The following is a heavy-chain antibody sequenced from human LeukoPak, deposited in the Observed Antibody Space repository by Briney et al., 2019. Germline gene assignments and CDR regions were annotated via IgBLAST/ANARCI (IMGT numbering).Heavy chain of an antibody. CDR3: ARSTVDIVATKLYYYYYYMDV. CDR2: IYSGGST. V-gene: IGHV3-53*01. J-gene: IGHJ6*03. CDR1: GFTVSSNY. D-gene: IGHD5-12*01. Sequence: QPGGSLRLSCAASGFTVSSNYMSWVRQAPGKGLEWVSVIYSGGSTYYADSVKGRFTISRDNSKNTLYLQMNSLRAEDTAVYYCARSTVDIVATKLYYYYYYMDVWGKGTTVTISS.